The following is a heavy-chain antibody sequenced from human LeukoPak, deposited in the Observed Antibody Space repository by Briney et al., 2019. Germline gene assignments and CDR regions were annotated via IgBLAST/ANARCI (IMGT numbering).Heavy chain of an antibody. J-gene: IGHJ4*02. CDR2: IYYIRNT. V-gene: IGHV4-61*08. CDR1: CGSVGSAGYY. D-gene: IGHD1-26*01. Sequence: RPSETLSLTCTVSCGSVGSAGYYWSWIRQPPGGGLEWIGYIYYIRNTNYNPSLKSRVTMSLDPSKNQFSLKLNSVTAADTAVYYCARTQSQSGSYRYYFGYWGQGTLVTVSS. CDR3: ARTQSQSGSYRYYFGY.